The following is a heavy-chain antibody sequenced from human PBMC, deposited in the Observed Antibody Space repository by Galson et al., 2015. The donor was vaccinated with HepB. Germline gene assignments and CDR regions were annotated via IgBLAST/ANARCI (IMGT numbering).Heavy chain of an antibody. J-gene: IGHJ5*02. CDR3: ARGARRATPIVVVPAAAGGRANNWFDP. D-gene: IGHD2-2*01. V-gene: IGHV4-31*03. CDR1: GGSISSGGYY. Sequence: LSLTCTVSGGSISSGGYYWSWIRQHPGKGLEWIGYIYYSGSTYYNPSLKSRVTISVDTSKNQFSLKLSSVTAADTAVYYCARGARRATPIVVVPAAAGGRANNWFDPWGQGTLVNVSS. CDR2: IYYSGST.